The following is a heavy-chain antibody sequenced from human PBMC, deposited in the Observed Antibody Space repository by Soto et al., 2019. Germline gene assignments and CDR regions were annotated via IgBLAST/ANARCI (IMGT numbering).Heavy chain of an antibody. J-gene: IGHJ5*02. CDR3: AGALYSSSWGSYWFDP. Sequence: PSETLSLTCNVSGGSISSHYWSWIRQPPGRGLEWIGYIFYTGTTIYNPSLESRVTISVDTSKNQFSLKLSSVTAADTAVYYCAGALYSSSWGSYWFDPWGQGTLVTVSS. V-gene: IGHV4-59*08. CDR1: GGSISSHY. CDR2: IFYTGTT. D-gene: IGHD6-13*01.